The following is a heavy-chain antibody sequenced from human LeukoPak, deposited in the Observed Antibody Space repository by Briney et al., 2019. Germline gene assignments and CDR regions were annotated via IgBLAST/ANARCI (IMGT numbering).Heavy chain of an antibody. CDR1: GFTFSSYE. Sequence: GGSLRLSCAASGFTFSSYEMNWVRQAPGKGLEWVSYISSSGRTKYYADSVKGRFTISRDNAKNSLYLQMNSLRAEDTAVYYCARGRVSSSTWYSTYYYYFYMDVWGKGTTVTVSS. CDR3: ARGRVSSSTWYSTYYYYFYMDV. J-gene: IGHJ6*03. V-gene: IGHV3-48*03. CDR2: ISSSGRTK. D-gene: IGHD4-11*01.